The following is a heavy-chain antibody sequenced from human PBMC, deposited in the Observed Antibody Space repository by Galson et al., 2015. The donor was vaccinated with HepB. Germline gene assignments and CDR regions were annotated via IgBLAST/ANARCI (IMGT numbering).Heavy chain of an antibody. V-gene: IGHV3-23*01. CDR3: AKSLGTGAARGLDV. J-gene: IGHJ6*02. CDR1: GFTFSSYA. CDR2: ISGGGDST. Sequence: SLRLSCAASGFTFSSYAISWVRQAPGKGLEWVSTISGGGDSTYYADSVKGRFTVSRDNAKNTLSLQMNSLRDEDTAVYYCAKSLGTGAARGLDVWGQGTTVTVSS. D-gene: IGHD2-8*02.